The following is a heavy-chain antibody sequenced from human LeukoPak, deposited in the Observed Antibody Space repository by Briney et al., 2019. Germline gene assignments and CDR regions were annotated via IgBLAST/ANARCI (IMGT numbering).Heavy chain of an antibody. D-gene: IGHD3-10*01. CDR1: GLTFSNYN. V-gene: IGHV3-30*18. CDR3: AKGYDYRSGAGSFDY. Sequence: GGSLRLSCAASGLTFSNYNMHWVRQAPGKGLEWVAVISYDGNNKYYADSVKGRFTISRDNSKNTLYLQMNGLRAEDTAVYYCAKGYDYRSGAGSFDYWGQGTLVTVSS. J-gene: IGHJ4*02. CDR2: ISYDGNNK.